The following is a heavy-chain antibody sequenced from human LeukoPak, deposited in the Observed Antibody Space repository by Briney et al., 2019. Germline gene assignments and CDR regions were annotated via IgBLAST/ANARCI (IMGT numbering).Heavy chain of an antibody. CDR1: GFTFSSYT. CDR2: IGASGGDI. CDR3: ARDPNWESGY. V-gene: IGHV3-23*01. D-gene: IGHD7-27*01. Sequence: PGGSLRLSCATSGFTFSSYTMIWVRQAPGKGLEWVSIIGASGGDIHYADSVKGRFSISRDNPKNTLTPQMNSLRVDDTAVYYCARDPNWESGYWGQGTLVTVSS. J-gene: IGHJ4*02.